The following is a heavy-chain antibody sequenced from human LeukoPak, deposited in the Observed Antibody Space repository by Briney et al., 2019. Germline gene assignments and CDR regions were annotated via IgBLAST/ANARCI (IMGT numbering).Heavy chain of an antibody. V-gene: IGHV3-23*01. CDR1: GFTFSSYA. D-gene: IGHD6-19*01. Sequence: GGSLRLSCAASGFTFSSYAMSWVRQAPGKGLEWVSAISGSGGSTYYADSVKGRFTISRDNSKNTLYLQMNSLRAEDRAVYYCVREYSSGWSYYFDYWGQGTLVTVSS. J-gene: IGHJ4*02. CDR2: ISGSGGST. CDR3: VREYSSGWSYYFDY.